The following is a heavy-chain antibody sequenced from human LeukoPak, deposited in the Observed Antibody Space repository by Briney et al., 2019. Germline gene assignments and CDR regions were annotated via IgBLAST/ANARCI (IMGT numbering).Heavy chain of an antibody. Sequence: GSLRLSCAASGFTSAGYAMSWVRQGPGKGLEWVSDISGGGDTTYYADSVKGRFTISRDNSKNTLYLQMNSLRAEDTAVYYCAKGRLVPAALLDYWGQGTLVTVSS. CDR1: GFTSAGYA. CDR3: AKGRLVPAALLDY. CDR2: ISGGGDTT. V-gene: IGHV3-23*01. D-gene: IGHD2-2*01. J-gene: IGHJ4*02.